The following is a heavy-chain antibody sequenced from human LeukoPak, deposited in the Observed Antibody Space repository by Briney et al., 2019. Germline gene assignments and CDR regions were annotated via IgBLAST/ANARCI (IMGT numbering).Heavy chain of an antibody. CDR1: GFTFSSYW. J-gene: IGHJ6*02. V-gene: IGHV3-74*01. D-gene: IGHD2-15*01. CDR2: INSDGSST. Sequence: QTGGSLRLSCAASGFTFSSYWMYWVPQAPGKGLVWVSRINSDGSSTSYADSVKGRFTISRDNAKNTVYLQMNSLRVEDTAVYYCARAGSAAYYGMDVWGQGTTATVSS. CDR3: ARAGSAAYYGMDV.